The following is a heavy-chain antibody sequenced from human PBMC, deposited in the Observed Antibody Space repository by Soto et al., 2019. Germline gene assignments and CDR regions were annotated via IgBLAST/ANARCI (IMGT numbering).Heavy chain of an antibody. D-gene: IGHD6-6*01. CDR2: IIPIFGTA. V-gene: IGHV1-69*13. CDR3: ARDSTSIAARPHYYYGMDV. Sequence: ASVKVSCKASGGTFSSYAISWVRQAPGQGLEWMGGIIPIFGTANYAQKFQGRVTITADESTSTAYMELSSLRSEDTAVYYCARDSTSIAARPHYYYGMDVWGQGTTVTVS. CDR1: GGTFSSYA. J-gene: IGHJ6*02.